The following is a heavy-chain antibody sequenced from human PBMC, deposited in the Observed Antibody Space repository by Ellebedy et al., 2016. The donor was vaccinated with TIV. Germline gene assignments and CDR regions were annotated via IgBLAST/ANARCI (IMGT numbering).Heavy chain of an antibody. CDR1: GFTFSSYS. Sequence: PGGSLRLSCAASGFTFSSYSMNWARQAPGKGLEWVSSISSSSTYIYYADSVKGRFTISRDNAEHSLYLQMNSLRAEDTAVYYCARGTCSSTSCPLFDYWGQGTLVTVSS. D-gene: IGHD2-2*01. CDR3: ARGTCSSTSCPLFDY. CDR2: ISSSSTYI. V-gene: IGHV3-21*01. J-gene: IGHJ4*02.